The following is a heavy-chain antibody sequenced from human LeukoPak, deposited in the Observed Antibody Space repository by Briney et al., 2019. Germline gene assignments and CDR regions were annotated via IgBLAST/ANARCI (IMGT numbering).Heavy chain of an antibody. CDR1: GFTFSDYY. CDR3: ARHDTAMATDYGMDV. J-gene: IGHJ6*02. Sequence: GGSLRLSCAASGFTFSDYYMSWIRQAPGKGLEWVSYISSRGSTIYYADSVKGRFTISRDNAKNSLYLQMSSLRAEDTAVYYCARHDTAMATDYGMDVWGQGTTVTVSS. D-gene: IGHD5-18*01. V-gene: IGHV3-11*01. CDR2: ISSRGSTI.